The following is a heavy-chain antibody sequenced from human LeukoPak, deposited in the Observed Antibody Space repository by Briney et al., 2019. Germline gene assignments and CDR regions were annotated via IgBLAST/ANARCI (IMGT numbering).Heavy chain of an antibody. CDR1: GLTFSSYG. CDR3: AKSRSGSANWALQIFDN. J-gene: IGHJ4*02. V-gene: IGHV3-23*01. D-gene: IGHD1-1*01. Sequence: GGSLRLSCAASGLTFSSYGMTWVRQAPGKGLEWVSVISGTGGSTYYADSVKGRFTISRDNSKNTLYMQMNSLRAEDTAVYFCAKSRSGSANWALQIFDNWGQGTLVTVSS. CDR2: ISGTGGST.